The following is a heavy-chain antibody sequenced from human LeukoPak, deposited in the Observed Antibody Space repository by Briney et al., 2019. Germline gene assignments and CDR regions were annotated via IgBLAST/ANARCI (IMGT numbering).Heavy chain of an antibody. V-gene: IGHV3-30*18. CDR3: ANPQSRGYDYLDY. CDR2: ISIDGSEK. Sequence: GRSLRLSCAASGFTFRNYGMHWVRQAPGKGLEWVAVISIDGSEKYYADSVKGRFTISRDNSKNTLYLQMNSLRGDDTAVYYCANPQSRGYDYLDYWGQGTLVTVSS. CDR1: GFTFRNYG. D-gene: IGHD5-12*01. J-gene: IGHJ4*02.